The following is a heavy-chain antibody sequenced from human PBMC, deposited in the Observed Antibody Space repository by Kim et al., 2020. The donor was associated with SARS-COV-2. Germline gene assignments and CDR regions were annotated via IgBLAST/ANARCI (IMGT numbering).Heavy chain of an antibody. Sequence: DSVKGRFTISRDNAKNSLYLQMNSLRAEDTAVYYCAREMGYSSSWVNFDYWGQGTLVTVSS. J-gene: IGHJ4*02. D-gene: IGHD6-13*01. V-gene: IGHV3-21*01. CDR3: AREMGYSSSWVNFDY.